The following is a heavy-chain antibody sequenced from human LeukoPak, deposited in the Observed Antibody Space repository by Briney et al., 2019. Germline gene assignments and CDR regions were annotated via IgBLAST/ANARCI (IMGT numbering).Heavy chain of an antibody. CDR2: IYTSGST. CDR1: GVSISPYY. V-gene: IGHV4-4*07. CDR3: ARVSCTSASCSYFYYMDV. D-gene: IGHD2-2*01. J-gene: IGHJ6*03. Sequence: PSETLSLTCTVSGVSISPYYWSWIRQPAGKGLEWIGRIYTSGSTNYNPSLKSRVTMSMDTSKNQFFLKLTSVIAADTAVYHCARVSCTSASCSYFYYMDVWGKGTTVTVSS.